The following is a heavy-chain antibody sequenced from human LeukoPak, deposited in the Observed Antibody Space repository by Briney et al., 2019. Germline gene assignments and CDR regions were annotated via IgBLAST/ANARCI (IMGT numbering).Heavy chain of an antibody. Sequence: SETLSLTCTVSGGSISSYYWSWIRQPPGKGLEWIGYIYYSGNTNYNPSLKSRVTISIDTSKNQFSLNLSSVTAADTAVYYCARTPSRVLRFLEWSNDAFDIWGQGTMVTVSS. CDR3: ARTPSRVLRFLEWSNDAFDI. V-gene: IGHV4-59*12. CDR2: IYYSGNT. CDR1: GGSISSYY. D-gene: IGHD3-3*01. J-gene: IGHJ3*02.